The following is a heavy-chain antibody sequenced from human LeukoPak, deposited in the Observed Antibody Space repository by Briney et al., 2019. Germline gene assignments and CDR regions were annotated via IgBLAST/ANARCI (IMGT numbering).Heavy chain of an antibody. CDR3: VRHRTASDY. Sequence: GGSLKLSCAASGFTFSDYTMSWVRQAPGKGLEWVSSITPRGDYIYYADSLKGRFTISRDNAKNSLYLQMSSLRAEDTAVYYCVRHRTASDYWGQGALVTVSS. V-gene: IGHV3-21*01. D-gene: IGHD1-1*01. CDR2: ITPRGDYI. CDR1: GFTFSDYT. J-gene: IGHJ4*02.